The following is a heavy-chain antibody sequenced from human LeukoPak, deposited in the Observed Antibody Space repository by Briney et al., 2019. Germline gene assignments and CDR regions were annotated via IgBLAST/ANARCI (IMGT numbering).Heavy chain of an antibody. D-gene: IGHD3-10*01. CDR2: ISYDGSNK. J-gene: IGHJ6*02. Sequence: SGGSLRLSCAASGFTFSSYAVHWVRQAPGKGLEWVAVISYDGSNKYYADSVKGRFTISRDNSKNTLYLQMNSLRAEDTAVYYCARGGSYSGYYYYGMDVWGQGTTVTVSS. CDR1: GFTFSSYA. V-gene: IGHV3-30-3*01. CDR3: ARGGSYSGYYYYGMDV.